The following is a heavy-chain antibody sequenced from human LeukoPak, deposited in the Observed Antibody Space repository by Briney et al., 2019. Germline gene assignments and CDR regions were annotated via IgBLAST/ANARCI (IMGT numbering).Heavy chain of an antibody. D-gene: IGHD6-13*01. CDR2: IYYSGST. J-gene: IGHJ5*02. CDR3: ASKEIAAAPFDP. CDR1: GGSISSYY. Sequence: PSETLSLTCTVSGGSISSYYWSWIRQPPWKGLEWIGYIYYSGSTNYNPSLKSRVTISVDTSKNQFSLKLSSVTAADTAVYYCASKEIAAAPFDPWGQGTLVTVSS. V-gene: IGHV4-59*01.